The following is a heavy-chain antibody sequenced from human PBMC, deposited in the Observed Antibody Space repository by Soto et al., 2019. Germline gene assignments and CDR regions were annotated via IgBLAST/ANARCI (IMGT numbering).Heavy chain of an antibody. J-gene: IGHJ4*02. D-gene: IGHD1-26*01. V-gene: IGHV3-15*01. CDR3: SYLYFDH. CDR1: GFTFNNAW. CDR2: IKSNIDGGTA. Sequence: EVQVVESGGGLVRPGGSLRLSCATSGFTFNNAWMSWVRQAPGKGLEWVGYIKSNIDGGTADYAAPVKGRFTISRDDSKNMLYLPMNSLKTEDTAVYYCSYLYFDHWGQGTLVAVSS.